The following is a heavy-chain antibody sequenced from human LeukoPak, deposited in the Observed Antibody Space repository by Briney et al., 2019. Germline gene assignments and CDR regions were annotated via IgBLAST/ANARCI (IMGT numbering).Heavy chain of an antibody. Sequence: ASVKVSCKASGYTFSAYCMHWVRQAPGQGLEWMGWINTNTGNPTYAQGFTGRFVFSLDTSVSTAYLQISSLKAEDTAVYYCARVVGPDAFDIWGQGTMVTVSS. D-gene: IGHD1-26*01. CDR1: GYTFSAYC. J-gene: IGHJ3*02. V-gene: IGHV7-4-1*02. CDR3: ARVVGPDAFDI. CDR2: INTNTGNP.